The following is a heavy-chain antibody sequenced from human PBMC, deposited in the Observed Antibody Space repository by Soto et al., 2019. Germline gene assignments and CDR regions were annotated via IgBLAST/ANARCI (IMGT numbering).Heavy chain of an antibody. V-gene: IGHV3-23*01. J-gene: IGHJ4*02. CDR1: GFTFSSYW. Sequence: PGESLKISCAASGFTFSSYWMSWVRQAPGKGLEWVAIISGSGRSTYYVDSVKGRFTISRDNSKNTLFLQMNSLRADDTAVYYCAKDPAAADMKYFDYWGQGTLVTVSS. CDR3: AKDPAAADMKYFDY. D-gene: IGHD6-13*01. CDR2: ISGSGRST.